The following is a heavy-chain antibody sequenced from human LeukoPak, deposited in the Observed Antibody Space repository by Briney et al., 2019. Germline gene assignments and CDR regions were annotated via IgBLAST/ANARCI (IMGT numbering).Heavy chain of an antibody. J-gene: IGHJ6*03. V-gene: IGHV3-23*01. CDR2: ISGSGGST. D-gene: IGHD5-18*01. CDR1: GFTFSSYA. CDR3: AKASRFGYSYGPREYFYYMDV. Sequence: PGGSLRLSCAASGFTFSSYAMSWVRQVPGKGLEWVTSISGSGGSTYYADSVKGPFTISRDNSKNTLYLQMNTLRAEDTAVYYCAKASRFGYSYGPREYFYYMDVWGKGTTVTISS.